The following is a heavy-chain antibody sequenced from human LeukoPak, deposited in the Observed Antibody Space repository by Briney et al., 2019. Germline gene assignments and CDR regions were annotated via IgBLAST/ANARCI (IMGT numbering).Heavy chain of an antibody. CDR1: GGSISSASYS. Sequence: SETLSLTCTVSGGSISSASYSWSWIRQPAGKGLEWIGRIHISDSTDYNRSLKSRVTISVDTSKNQFSLKLRSVTAADTAVYYCARGRRDGYTLYYMDVWGKGTTVTVSS. CDR2: IHISDST. V-gene: IGHV4-61*02. D-gene: IGHD5-24*01. J-gene: IGHJ6*03. CDR3: ARGRRDGYTLYYMDV.